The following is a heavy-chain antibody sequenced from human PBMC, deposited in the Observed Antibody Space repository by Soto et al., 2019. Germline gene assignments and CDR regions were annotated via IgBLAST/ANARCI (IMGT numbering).Heavy chain of an antibody. CDR1: GFTFSDYY. D-gene: IGHD4-17*01. CDR2: ISSSSSYT. Sequence: GGSLRLSCAASGFTFSDYYMGWIRQAPGKGLEWVSYISSSSSYTNYADSVKGRFTISRDNSKNTLYLQMNSLRAEDTAVYYCARWALPGDYPGMDVWGQGTTVTVSS. CDR3: ARWALPGDYPGMDV. V-gene: IGHV3-11*03. J-gene: IGHJ6*02.